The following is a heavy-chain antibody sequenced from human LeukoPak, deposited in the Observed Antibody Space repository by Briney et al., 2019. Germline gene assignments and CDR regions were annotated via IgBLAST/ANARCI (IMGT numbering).Heavy chain of an antibody. J-gene: IGHJ4*02. D-gene: IGHD3-22*01. Sequence: SVKVSCKASGGTFSSYAISWVRQAPGQGLEWRGGIIPIFGTANYAQKFQGRVTITADESTSTAYMELSSLRSEDTAVYYCARGHYYDSSGQETYWGQGTLVTVSS. CDR3: ARGHYYDSSGQETY. CDR1: GGTFSSYA. CDR2: IIPIFGTA. V-gene: IGHV1-69*13.